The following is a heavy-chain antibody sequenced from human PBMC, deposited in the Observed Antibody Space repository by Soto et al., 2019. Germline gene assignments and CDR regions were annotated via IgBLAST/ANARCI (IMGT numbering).Heavy chain of an antibody. CDR1: GYIFTNYW. Sequence: GESLKISCKGSGYIFTNYWISWVRQMPGKGLEWMGRIDPSDSYTNYSPSFQGHVTISVDKSISTAYLQWSSLKASDTAMYYCARPGGAVVTDISDAFDIWGQGTMVTVSS. D-gene: IGHD2-21*02. CDR2: IDPSDSYT. V-gene: IGHV5-10-1*01. J-gene: IGHJ3*02. CDR3: ARPGGAVVTDISDAFDI.